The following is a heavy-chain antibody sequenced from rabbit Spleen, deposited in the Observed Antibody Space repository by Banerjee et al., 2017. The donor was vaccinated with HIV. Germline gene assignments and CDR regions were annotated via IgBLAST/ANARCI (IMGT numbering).Heavy chain of an antibody. CDR1: GFTFSSSYW. J-gene: IGHJ4*01. Sequence: QSLEESGGDLVKPGASLTLTCTASGFTFSSSYWICWVRQAPGKGLEWIACIDGGSSGSTYYASWAKGRFTISKTSSTTVTLQVTSLTAADTATYFCTRDDGSGHYIDGYFNLWGPGTLVTVS. V-gene: IGHV1S40*01. D-gene: IGHD1-1*01. CDR3: TRDDGSGHYIDGYFNL. CDR2: IDGGSSGST.